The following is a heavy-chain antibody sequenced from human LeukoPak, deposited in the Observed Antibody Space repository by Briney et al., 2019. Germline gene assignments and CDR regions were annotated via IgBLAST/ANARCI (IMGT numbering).Heavy chain of an antibody. CDR3: ARVTYSSGWPLFDY. V-gene: IGHV4-61*01. J-gene: IGHJ4*02. CDR1: GGSVSSGSYY. D-gene: IGHD6-19*01. CDR2: IYYSGST. Sequence: SETLSLTCTVSGGSVSSGSYYRSWIRQPPGKGLEWIGYIYYSGSTNFNPSLKSRVTISVDTSKNQFSLKLSSVTAADTAVYYCARVTYSSGWPLFDYWGQGTLVTVSS.